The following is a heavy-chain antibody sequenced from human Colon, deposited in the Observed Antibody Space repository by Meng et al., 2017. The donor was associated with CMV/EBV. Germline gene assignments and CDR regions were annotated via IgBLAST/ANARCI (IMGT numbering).Heavy chain of an antibody. J-gene: IGHJ4*02. D-gene: IGHD6-13*01. CDR3: ARDIASTGTGGPDY. V-gene: IGHV1-18*01. CDR2: INTNNGKT. Sequence: ASGYTFTRYGISWVRQAPGQGLEWMGWINTNNGKTNYAQNLQGRVTMTTDTSSTTAYMELRSLISDDTAVYYCARDIASTGTGGPDYWGQGTLVTVSS. CDR1: GYTFTRYG.